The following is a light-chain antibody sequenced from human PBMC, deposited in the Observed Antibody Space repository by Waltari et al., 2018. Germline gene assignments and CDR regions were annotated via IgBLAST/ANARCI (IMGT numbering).Light chain of an antibody. V-gene: IGKV1-12*01. CDR1: KDITRW. CDR3: QHGNTFPLT. Sequence: DIQITQSPSSVSASVGDSVIITCRASKDITRWLAWYQQTPGKAPKFLIYDASTLQSGVPSRFSGTGSGTEFTLTISSLQPEDFATYYCQHGNTFPLTFGGGTKVEIK. J-gene: IGKJ4*01. CDR2: DAS.